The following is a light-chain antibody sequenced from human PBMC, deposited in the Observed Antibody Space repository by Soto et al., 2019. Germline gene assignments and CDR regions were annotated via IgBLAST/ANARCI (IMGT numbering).Light chain of an antibody. CDR3: QQYNSYST. Sequence: DIQMTQSPSTLSASPGERVTITCRAGQSISRRLAWYQQKPGKAPKLLIYQASIWESGVPLRFSGSGSGTEFTLTIDSLEPDDFAVYYCQQYNSYSTFGQGTKVDI. CDR2: QAS. V-gene: IGKV1-5*03. CDR1: QSISRR. J-gene: IGKJ1*01.